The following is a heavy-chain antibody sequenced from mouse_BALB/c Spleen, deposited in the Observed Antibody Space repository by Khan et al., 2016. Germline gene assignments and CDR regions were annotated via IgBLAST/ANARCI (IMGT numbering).Heavy chain of an antibody. CDR1: GYAFSNYW. J-gene: IGHJ3*01. CDR2: LFPGDGDA. D-gene: IGHD2-3*01. Sequence: QVQLQQSGAELLRPGSSVKISCKASGYAFSNYWMNWVKQRPGQGLEWIGQLFPGDGDANYNGKFKDKATLTADKSSSTAYIQLTSLTSEDSAVYFCARSPVGYYVGRFAYWGQGTLVTVSA. CDR3: ARSPVGYYVGRFAY. V-gene: IGHV1-80*01.